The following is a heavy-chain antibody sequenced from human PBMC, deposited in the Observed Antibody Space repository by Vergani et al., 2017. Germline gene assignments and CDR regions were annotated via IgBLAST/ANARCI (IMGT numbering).Heavy chain of an antibody. Sequence: QVKLQESGPGLVKPSETLSPTCTVSGASVNSYYWSWIRQPPGKGLEWMGYVSFRGDTLYDPSVKGRMTISLNTSKNQFSLKLNSVTAADTAVYYCGRVADFYGLESRLLDLWGQGILVTVSS. CDR1: GASVNSYY. CDR2: VSFRGDT. V-gene: IGHV4-59*02. D-gene: IGHD3-10*01. CDR3: GRVADFYGLESRLLDL. J-gene: IGHJ5*02.